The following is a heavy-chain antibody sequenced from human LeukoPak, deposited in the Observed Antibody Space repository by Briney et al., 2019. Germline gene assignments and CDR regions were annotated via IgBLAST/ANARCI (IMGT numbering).Heavy chain of an antibody. CDR2: IYYSGST. Sequence: ASETLSLTCTVSGGSISSSSYYWGWIRQPPGKGLEWIGSIYYSGSTYYNPSLKSRVTISVDTSKNQFSLKLISVTAADTAMYYCARGAYCSGGICYSGEWFDPWGQGTLVTVSS. V-gene: IGHV4-39*07. CDR3: ARGAYCSGGICYSGEWFDP. CDR1: GGSISSSSYY. D-gene: IGHD2-15*01. J-gene: IGHJ5*02.